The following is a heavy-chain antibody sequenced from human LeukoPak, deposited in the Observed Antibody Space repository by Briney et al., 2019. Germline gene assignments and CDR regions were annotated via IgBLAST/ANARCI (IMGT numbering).Heavy chain of an antibody. CDR1: GFTFSSYS. V-gene: IGHV3-21*01. J-gene: IGHJ4*02. CDR3: ARDDAITFGGVTD. CDR2: ISSSSSYI. D-gene: IGHD3-16*01. Sequence: EGSLGLSCAASGFTFSSYSMNWVRQAPGKGLEWVSSISSSSSYIYYADSVKGRFTISRDNAKNSLYLQMNSLRAEDTAVYYCARDDAITFGGVTDWGQGTLVTVSS.